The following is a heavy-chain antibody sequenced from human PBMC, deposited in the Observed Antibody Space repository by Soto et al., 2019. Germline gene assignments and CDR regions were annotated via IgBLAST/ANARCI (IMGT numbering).Heavy chain of an antibody. V-gene: IGHV2-5*02. CDR3: AHRPPGYSYHFDY. CDR1: GFSLTTRGVG. Sequence: QITLKEAGPTLVTPTQTLTLTGTFSGFSLTTRGVGMGWIRQPPGKALEWLALIYWAVDEGYSPSLKSRLTITKDTSKNQVVLTMTNMDPVDTATYFCAHRPPGYSYHFDYWGQGNLVTVSS. J-gene: IGHJ4*02. CDR2: IYWAVDE. D-gene: IGHD5-18*01.